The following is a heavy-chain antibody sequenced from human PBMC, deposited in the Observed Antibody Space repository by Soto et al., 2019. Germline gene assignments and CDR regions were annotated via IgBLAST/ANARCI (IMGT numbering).Heavy chain of an antibody. D-gene: IGHD3-3*01. J-gene: IGHJ3*02. CDR2: VNPNSGNT. CDR3: ARAPTETYYDFSSGYYVRDAFDI. Sequence: GASVKVSCKASGYTFTSYDINWVRQATGEGLEWMGWVNPNSGNTGYAQKFQGRVTMTRNTSISTAYMELSSLRSEDTAVYYCARAPTETYYDFSSGYYVRDAFDISG. V-gene: IGHV1-8*01. CDR1: GYTFTSYD.